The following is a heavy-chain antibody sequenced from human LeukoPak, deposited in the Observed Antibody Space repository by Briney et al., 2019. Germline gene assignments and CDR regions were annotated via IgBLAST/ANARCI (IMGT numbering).Heavy chain of an antibody. V-gene: IGHV4-59*01. CDR3: AAQPHCSSTSCYLGRFDY. CDR2: IYYSGST. CDR1: GGSISSYY. J-gene: IGHJ4*02. Sequence: SETLSLTCTVSGGSISSYYWSWIRQPPGKGLEWIGYIYYSGSTNYNPSLKSRVTISVDTSKNQFSLKLSSVTAADTAVYYCAAQPHCSSTSCYLGRFDYWGQGTLVTVSS. D-gene: IGHD2-2*01.